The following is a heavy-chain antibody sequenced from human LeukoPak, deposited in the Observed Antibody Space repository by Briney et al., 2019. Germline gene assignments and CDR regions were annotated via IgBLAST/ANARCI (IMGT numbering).Heavy chain of an antibody. CDR3: AKGLEEPLDYYYYMDV. D-gene: IGHD1-26*01. CDR1: GFTFDDYA. CDR2: ISWNSGSI. Sequence: PGRSLRLSCAASGFTFDDYAMHWVRQAPGKGLEWVSGISWNSGSIGYADSVKGRFTISRDNAKNSLYLQMNSLRAEDTALYYCAKGLEEPLDYYYYMDVWGKGTTVTVSS. V-gene: IGHV3-9*01. J-gene: IGHJ6*03.